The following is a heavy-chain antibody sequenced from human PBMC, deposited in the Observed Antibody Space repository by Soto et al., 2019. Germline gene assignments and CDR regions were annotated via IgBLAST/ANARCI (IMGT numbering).Heavy chain of an antibody. D-gene: IGHD3-16*01. J-gene: IGHJ1*01. CDR1: GGSVNSGTYY. CDR2: IFYKGTT. CDR3: ARSYTLMVAALGE. V-gene: IGHV4-61*01. Sequence: QVQLQESGPGLVQPSETLSLTCTVSGGSVNSGTYYWNWIRQPPGKGLEWIGYIFYKGTTSYNPSLESRVTFSVDTSTNLFSLKFTSVTAADTAVYYCARSYTLMVAALGEWGQGTLVTVSS.